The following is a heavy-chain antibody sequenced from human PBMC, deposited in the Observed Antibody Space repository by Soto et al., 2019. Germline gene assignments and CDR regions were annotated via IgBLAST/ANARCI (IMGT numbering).Heavy chain of an antibody. CDR3: ARHQYKTPTRKYFDY. CDR1: GGSISSGDYY. V-gene: IGHV4-30-4*01. D-gene: IGHD1-20*01. CDR2: IYYSGST. J-gene: IGHJ4*02. Sequence: SETLSLTCTVSGGSISSGDYYWSWIRQPPGKGLEWIGYIYYSGSTYYNPSLKSRVTISVDTSKNQFSLKLSSVTAADTAVYYCARHQYKTPTRKYFDYWGQGALVTVSS.